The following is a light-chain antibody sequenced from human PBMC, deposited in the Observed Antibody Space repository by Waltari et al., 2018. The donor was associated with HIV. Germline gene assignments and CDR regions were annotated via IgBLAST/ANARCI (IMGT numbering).Light chain of an antibody. J-gene: IGLJ3*02. V-gene: IGLV1-40*01. Sequence: QSVLTQPPSVSGAPGQRVTISCTGSSSNIGAGYDIHWYLHLPGTAPKLLIYGNINLPSGVPDRFSGSKSGTSASLAITGLQAEDEADYYCQSYDSSLSGWVFGGGTKLTVL. CDR2: GNI. CDR3: QSYDSSLSGWV. CDR1: SSNIGAGYD.